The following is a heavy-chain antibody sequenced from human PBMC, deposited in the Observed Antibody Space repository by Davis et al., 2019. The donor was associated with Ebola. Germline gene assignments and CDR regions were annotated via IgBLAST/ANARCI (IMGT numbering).Heavy chain of an antibody. J-gene: IGHJ4*02. D-gene: IGHD3-16*02. CDR1: GGSFSGYY. CDR2: INHSGNT. V-gene: IGHV4-34*01. CDR3: ARRNFDYIWGSYRHTPLDY. Sequence: PSETLSLTCAVYGGSFSGYYWSWIRQPPGKGLEWIGEINHSGNTNYNPSLKSRVTISVDTSKNQFSLKLSSVTAADTAVYYCARRNFDYIWGSYRHTPLDYWGQGTLVTVSS.